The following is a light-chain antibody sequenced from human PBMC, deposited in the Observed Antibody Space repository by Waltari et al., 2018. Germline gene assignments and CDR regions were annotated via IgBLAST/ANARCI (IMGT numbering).Light chain of an antibody. CDR2: ATS. Sequence: DIQVTQSPSSLSASVGDTVTITCRASQGMNSWLSWYQQKPGKAPRSLYYATSQLQGGTPSRFSGSGSGTDFTLTIDSLQPEDFATYYCQQYYTFPPTFGGGTKVEIK. J-gene: IGKJ4*01. CDR1: QGMNSW. V-gene: IGKV1D-16*01. CDR3: QQYYTFPPT.